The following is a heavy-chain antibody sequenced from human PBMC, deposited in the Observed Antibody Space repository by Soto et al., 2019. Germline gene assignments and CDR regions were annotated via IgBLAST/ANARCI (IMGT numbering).Heavy chain of an antibody. V-gene: IGHV5-10-1*01. D-gene: IGHD3-22*01. CDR2: IDPSDSYT. J-gene: IGHJ4*02. CDR1: GYSFTSYW. Sequence: GDSLKISCKGSGYSFTSYWISRVRQMSGKGLEWMGRIDPSDSYTNYSPSFQGHVTISADKSISTAYLQWSSLKASDTAMYYCARHSRVGVVVITLNYWGQGTLVTVS. CDR3: ARHSRVGVVVITLNY.